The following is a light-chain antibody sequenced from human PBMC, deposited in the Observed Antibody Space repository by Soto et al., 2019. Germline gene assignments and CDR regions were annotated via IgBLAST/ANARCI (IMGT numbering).Light chain of an antibody. CDR1: QSISDW. CDR3: QQSDSYPYT. CDR2: DAS. J-gene: IGKJ2*01. Sequence: DIQMTQSPSTLSASVGDRVTITCRASQSISDWLAWYQQKPGKAPKLLIYDASTLESGVPSRFSGSGSGTEFTLTINYLQPDDFATDYCQQSDSYPYTFCQGNKLEIK. V-gene: IGKV1-5*01.